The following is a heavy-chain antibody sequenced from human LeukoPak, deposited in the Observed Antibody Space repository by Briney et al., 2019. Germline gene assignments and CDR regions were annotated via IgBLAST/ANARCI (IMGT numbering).Heavy chain of an antibody. CDR2: IGWNSGSI. Sequence: GRSLRLSCAASGFTFDDYAMHWVRQAPGKGLEWVSGIGWNSGSIGYADSVKGRFTISRDNAKNSLYLQMNSLRAEDTAVYYCARDGPGDYGYYYYGMDVWGQGTTVTVSS. CDR1: GFTFDDYA. V-gene: IGHV3-9*01. J-gene: IGHJ6*02. D-gene: IGHD4-17*01. CDR3: ARDGPGDYGYYYYGMDV.